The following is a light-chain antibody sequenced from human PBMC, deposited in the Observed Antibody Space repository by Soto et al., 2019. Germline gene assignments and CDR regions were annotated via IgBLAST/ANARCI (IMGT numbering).Light chain of an antibody. V-gene: IGKV1-5*01. CDR1: QSISSW. Sequence: DIQMTQSPSTLCXXXXXXXXXXXRASQSISSWLAWYQQKPGKAPKLLIYDASSLETGVPSRFSGSGSGTEFTLTISSLQPEDFATYYCLQHNSYPRTFGQGTKVDIK. J-gene: IGKJ1*01. CDR2: DAS. CDR3: LQHNSYPRT.